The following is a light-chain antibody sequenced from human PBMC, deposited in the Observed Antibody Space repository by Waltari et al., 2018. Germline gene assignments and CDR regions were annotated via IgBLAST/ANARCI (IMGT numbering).Light chain of an antibody. Sequence: IVLTQSPGTLSLSPGERATLSCRASQSVGIYLGWYQQRPGQAPRLLLYDASNRVTGIPARFSGSGSGTDFTLTISSLEPEDFAVYYCQQRSKWPRTFGQGTKVEIK. CDR3: QQRSKWPRT. CDR2: DAS. CDR1: QSVGIY. J-gene: IGKJ1*01. V-gene: IGKV3-11*01.